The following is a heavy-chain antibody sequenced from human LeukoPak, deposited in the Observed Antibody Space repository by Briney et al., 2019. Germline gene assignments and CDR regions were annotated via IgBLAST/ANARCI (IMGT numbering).Heavy chain of an antibody. CDR3: ARITGGAFFDY. Sequence: PGGSLRLSCAASGFTVSSNYMSWVRQAPGKGLEWVSVIYSGVSTYYADSVKGRFTISRDNSKNTLYLQMNSLRAEDTAVYYCARITGGAFFDYWGQGALVTVSS. CDR2: IYSGVST. V-gene: IGHV3-53*01. D-gene: IGHD2-8*02. CDR1: GFTVSSNY. J-gene: IGHJ4*02.